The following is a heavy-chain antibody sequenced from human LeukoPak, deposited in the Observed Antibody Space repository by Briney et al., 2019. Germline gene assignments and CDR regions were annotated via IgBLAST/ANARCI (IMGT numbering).Heavy chain of an antibody. D-gene: IGHD2-15*01. CDR2: ISAYNGNT. V-gene: IGHV1-18*04. J-gene: IGHJ5*02. Sequence: ASVKVSCKASGYTFTSYGISWVRQAPGQGLEWMGWISAYNGNTNYAQKLQGRVTMTTDTSTSTAYMGLRSLRSDDTAVYYCARDLCSGGSCYSAWFDPWGQGTLVTVSS. CDR1: GYTFTSYG. CDR3: ARDLCSGGSCYSAWFDP.